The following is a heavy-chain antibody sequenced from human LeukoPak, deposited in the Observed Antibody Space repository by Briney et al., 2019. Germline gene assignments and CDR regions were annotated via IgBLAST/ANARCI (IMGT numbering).Heavy chain of an antibody. J-gene: IGHJ5*02. D-gene: IGHD3-3*01. CDR3: ARAGISIFGVLIITWFDP. CDR2: ISVYNGNT. CDR1: GYTFTSYA. V-gene: IGHV1-18*01. Sequence: GASVKVSCKASGYTFTSYAMNWVRQAPGQGLEWMGWISVYNGNTNYAQKLQGRVTMTTDTSTSTAYMELRSLRSDDTAVYYCARAGISIFGVLIITWFDPWGQGTLVTVSS.